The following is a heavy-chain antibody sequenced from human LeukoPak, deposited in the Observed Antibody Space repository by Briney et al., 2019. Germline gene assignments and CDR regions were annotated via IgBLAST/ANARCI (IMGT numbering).Heavy chain of an antibody. V-gene: IGHV4-38-2*02. J-gene: IGHJ4*02. CDR1: GYSISSGYY. D-gene: IGHD3-10*01. CDR2: IYHSGST. CDR3: ARLIMVRGETYFDY. Sequence: SGTLSLTCTVSGYSISSGYYWGWIRQPPGKGLEWIGSIYHSGSTYYNPSLKSRVTISVDTSKNQFSLKLSSVTAADTAVYYCARLIMVRGETYFDYWGQGTLVTVSS.